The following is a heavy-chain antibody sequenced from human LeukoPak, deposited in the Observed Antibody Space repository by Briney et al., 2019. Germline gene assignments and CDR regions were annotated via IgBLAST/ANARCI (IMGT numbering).Heavy chain of an antibody. V-gene: IGHV1-2*02. J-gene: IGHJ3*02. CDR3: ARGGNLMITSIRGALASKNAFDI. Sequence: GSVRVSCKASGGTFSSYEISWVRQAPGQGLEWMGWINPNSGGTNYAQKFQGRVTMTRDTSISTAYMELSRLRSDDTAVYYCARGGNLMITSIRGALASKNAFDIWGQGTMVTVSS. D-gene: IGHD3-10*01. CDR1: GGTFSSYE. CDR2: INPNSGGT.